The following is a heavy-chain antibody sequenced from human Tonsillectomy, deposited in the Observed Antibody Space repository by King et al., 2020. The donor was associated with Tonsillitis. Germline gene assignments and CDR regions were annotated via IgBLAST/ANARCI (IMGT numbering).Heavy chain of an antibody. Sequence: QLQLVQSGAEVKKPGASVKVSCKASGYTFTSYDVNWVRQATGQGLEWMGWMNPNSGNTGYAQKFQGRVTMTRNTSISTAYMELSSLRSEDAAVYYCARVSLTYCSGTSCYAYYYYGMDVWGQGTTATVSS. J-gene: IGHJ6*02. CDR3: ARVSLTYCSGTSCYAYYYYGMDV. V-gene: IGHV1-8*01. CDR1: GYTFTSYD. CDR2: MNPNSGNT. D-gene: IGHD2-2*01.